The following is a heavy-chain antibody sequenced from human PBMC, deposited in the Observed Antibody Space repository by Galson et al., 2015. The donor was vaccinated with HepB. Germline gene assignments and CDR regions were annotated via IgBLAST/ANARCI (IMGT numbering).Heavy chain of an antibody. CDR1: GFTFSNYA. CDR2: ISSSGNRQ. D-gene: IGHD2-15*01. CDR3: AREGSGGYHYY. J-gene: IGHJ4*02. V-gene: IGHV3-30-3*01. Sequence: SLRLSCAASGFTFSNYAMHWVRQPPGKGLEWVAVISSSGNRQYYADSVKGRFTFSRDNSKNTLYLQMDSLRAEDTAVYYCAREGSGGYHYYWGQGTLVAVSS.